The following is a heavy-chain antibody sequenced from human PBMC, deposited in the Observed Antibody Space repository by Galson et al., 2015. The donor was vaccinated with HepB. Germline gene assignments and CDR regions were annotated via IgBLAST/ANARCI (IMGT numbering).Heavy chain of an antibody. J-gene: IGHJ5*01. V-gene: IGHV1-18*01. D-gene: IGHD3-9*01. CDR3: ARARYPNSPPDS. Sequence: SVNVSCKASGYTFSNYGVSWVRQAPGQGLEWVAWISTYNANTNYAQKLQGRVTLTTDTSTNTAYMGRRSLRTDDTAVYYCARARYPNSPPDSWGQGTLVTVSS. CDR2: ISTYNANT. CDR1: GYTFSNYG.